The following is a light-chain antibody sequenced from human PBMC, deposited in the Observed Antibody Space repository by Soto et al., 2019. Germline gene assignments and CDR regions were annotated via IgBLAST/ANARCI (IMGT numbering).Light chain of an antibody. CDR3: QAYDSSLSYV. CDR2: GNS. J-gene: IGLJ1*01. V-gene: IGLV1-40*01. CDR1: SSNIGAGYD. Sequence: QSVLTQPPSVSGAPGQRVTISCTGSSSNIGAGYDVHWYQHLPGTTPKLLIYGNSNRPSGVPDRFSGSKSGTSASLAITGLQAEDEADYYCQAYDSSLSYVFGNGTKVTVL.